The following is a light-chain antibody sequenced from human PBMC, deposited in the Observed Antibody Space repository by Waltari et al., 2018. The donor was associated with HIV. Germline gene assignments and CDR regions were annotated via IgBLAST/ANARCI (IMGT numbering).Light chain of an antibody. CDR3: QQRSSFPLT. CDR2: DAS. Sequence: DIPMTQSPSYLSAPVGYRVSITCRASQAVANKVNWYQQKPGKAPKVLIYDASRLPNGVASRFIGSGSGTDFTLTINSVQPDDFASYFCQQRSSFPLTFGPGTKVDVK. J-gene: IGKJ3*01. CDR1: QAVANK. V-gene: IGKV1-39*01.